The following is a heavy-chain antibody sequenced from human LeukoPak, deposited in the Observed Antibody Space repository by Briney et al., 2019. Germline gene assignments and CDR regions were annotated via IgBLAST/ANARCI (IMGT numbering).Heavy chain of an antibody. CDR1: GGSISSYY. D-gene: IGHD5-18*01. CDR2: IYYSGST. CDR3: ARHRLQLWPRPHDAFDI. V-gene: IGHV4-59*08. J-gene: IGHJ3*02. Sequence: SETLSLTCTVSGGSISSYYWSWIRQPPGKGLEWIGYIYYSGSTNYNPSLKNRVTISVGTSKNQFSLKLSSVTAADTAVYYCARHRLQLWPRPHDAFDIWGQGTMVTVSS.